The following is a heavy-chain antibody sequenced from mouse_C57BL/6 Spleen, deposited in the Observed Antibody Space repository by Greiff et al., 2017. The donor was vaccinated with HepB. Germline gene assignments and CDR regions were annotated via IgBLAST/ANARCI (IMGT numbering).Heavy chain of an antibody. CDR1: GYTFTSYW. Sequence: QVQLQQPGAELVKPGASVKLSCKASGYTFTSYWMHWVKQRPGQGLEWIGMIHPNSGSTNYNEKFKSKATLTVDKSSSTAYMQLSSLTSEDSAVYYCARLDDYDGGVYFDYWGQGTTLTVSS. J-gene: IGHJ2*01. D-gene: IGHD2-4*01. CDR3: ARLDDYDGGVYFDY. V-gene: IGHV1-64*01. CDR2: IHPNSGST.